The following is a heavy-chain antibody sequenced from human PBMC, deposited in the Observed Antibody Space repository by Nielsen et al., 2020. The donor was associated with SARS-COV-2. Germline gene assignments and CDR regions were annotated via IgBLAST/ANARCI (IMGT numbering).Heavy chain of an antibody. Sequence: ASVKVSCKASEYTFNKDFVHWVRQAPGQGLEWTGRINPSDGRTTSAEKFQGRVTMTRDTSSSTVYMELSSLRSDDTAVYYCATSWYHYPTSGWTPHVVHWGQGTLVTVSS. CDR3: ATSWYHYPTSGWTPHVVH. CDR2: INPSDGRT. J-gene: IGHJ4*02. CDR1: EYTFNKDF. V-gene: IGHV1-46*02. D-gene: IGHD3-10*01.